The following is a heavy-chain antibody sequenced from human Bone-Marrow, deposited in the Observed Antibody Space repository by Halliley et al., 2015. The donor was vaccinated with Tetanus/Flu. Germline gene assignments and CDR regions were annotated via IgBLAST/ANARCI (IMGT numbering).Heavy chain of an antibody. J-gene: IGHJ4*02. CDR3: ARHSNSGFDY. D-gene: IGHD6-19*01. CDR1: GGSIINSNYY. V-gene: IGHV4-39*01. Sequence: TLSLTCTVSGGSIINSNYYWDWIRQPPGKGLEYIGSIYYVGSTYCTPSLKSRVTISVDTSKNQFSLRLSSVTAADTALYYCARHSNSGFDYWGQGTPVTVSS. CDR2: IYYVGST.